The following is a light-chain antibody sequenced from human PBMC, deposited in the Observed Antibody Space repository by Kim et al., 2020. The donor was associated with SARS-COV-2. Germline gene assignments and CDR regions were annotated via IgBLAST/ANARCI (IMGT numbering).Light chain of an antibody. V-gene: IGKV1-5*03. CDR3: QQFNSYPFT. J-gene: IGKJ3*01. CDR1: QSSSTW. CDR2: TAS. Sequence: ASVGDRVTMTCRDSQSSSTWLAWYQQKPGKAPKLLIYTASSLESGVPSRFSGSGSGTEFTLTISSLQPDDFATYHCQQFNSYPFTFGPGTKVDIK.